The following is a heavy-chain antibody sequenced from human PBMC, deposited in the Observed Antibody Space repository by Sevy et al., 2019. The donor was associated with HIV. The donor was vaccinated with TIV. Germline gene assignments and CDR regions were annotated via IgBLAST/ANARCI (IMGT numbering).Heavy chain of an antibody. J-gene: IGHJ4*02. V-gene: IGHV4-59*01. CDR1: GVSISSYY. CDR3: ASGVFECLSNSRYLFLH. CDR2: VYYSGST. Sequence: SETLSLTCTVSGVSISSYYWTWIRQVPGKGPEWIGYVYYSGSTSYNPSLKSRVTISLDTSKNQFYLKLKPVTAADTDVYYCASGVFECLSNSRYLFLHWGQGALVTVSS. D-gene: IGHD2-2*01.